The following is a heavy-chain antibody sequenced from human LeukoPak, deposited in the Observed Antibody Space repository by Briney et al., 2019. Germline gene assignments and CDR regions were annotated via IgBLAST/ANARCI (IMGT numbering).Heavy chain of an antibody. Sequence: PGGSLRLSCAASGFTFNTYSMNWVRQAPGKGLEWVSYISGSSSHIYYADSLKGRFTISRDNAKNSLFLQMNSLRAEDTAVYYCARDRATVGVSPYCSGGSCYSGRGMDVWGQGTTVTVSS. CDR1: GFTFNTYS. CDR2: ISGSSSHI. D-gene: IGHD2-15*01. J-gene: IGHJ6*02. V-gene: IGHV3-21*01. CDR3: ARDRATVGVSPYCSGGSCYSGRGMDV.